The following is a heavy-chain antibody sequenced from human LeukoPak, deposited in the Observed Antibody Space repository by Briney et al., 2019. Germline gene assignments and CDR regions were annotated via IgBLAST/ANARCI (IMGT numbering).Heavy chain of an antibody. Sequence: GGSLRLSCAASGFTFSNSWMHWVRQAPGKGLVWVSRINTDGSSTNYADSVKGRFTISRDNAKNTLYLQMNSLRAEDTAMYYCARSAGYSYGSWGQGTLVTVSS. CDR3: ARSAGYSYGS. J-gene: IGHJ5*02. CDR1: GFTFSNSW. D-gene: IGHD5-18*01. V-gene: IGHV3-74*01. CDR2: INTDGSST.